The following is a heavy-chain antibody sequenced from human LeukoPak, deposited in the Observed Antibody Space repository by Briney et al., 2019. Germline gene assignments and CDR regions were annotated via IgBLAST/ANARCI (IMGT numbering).Heavy chain of an antibody. V-gene: IGHV3-7*01. D-gene: IGHD3-3*01. Sequence: GGSLRLSRAASGFTFSSYWMSWVRQAPGKGLEWVANIKQDGSEKYYVDSVKGRFTISRDNAKNSLYLQMNSLRAEDTAVYYCARDRGEGGITIFGVVPAGYWGQGTLVTVSS. CDR2: IKQDGSEK. CDR1: GFTFSSYW. J-gene: IGHJ4*02. CDR3: ARDRGEGGITIFGVVPAGY.